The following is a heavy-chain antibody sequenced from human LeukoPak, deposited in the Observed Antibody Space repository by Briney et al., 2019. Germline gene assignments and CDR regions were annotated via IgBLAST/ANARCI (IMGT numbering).Heavy chain of an antibody. J-gene: IGHJ3*02. CDR3: VRDRYYYDSSGYYDAFDT. CDR2: IHSDGST. V-gene: IGHV3-53*01. CDR1: GFTVNKVY. Sequence: GGSLRLSCAASGFTVNKVYMAWVRQAPGKGLEWVSVIHSDGSTFYADSVKGRFSISRDSSKNTLYLQLTSLRAEDTALYYCVRDRYYYDSSGYYDAFDTWGQGTMVSVSS. D-gene: IGHD3-22*01.